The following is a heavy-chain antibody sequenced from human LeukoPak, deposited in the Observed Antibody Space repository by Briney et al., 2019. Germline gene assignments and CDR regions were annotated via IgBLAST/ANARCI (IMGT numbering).Heavy chain of an antibody. CDR2: IYYSGST. V-gene: IGHV4-61*01. D-gene: IGHD5-18*01. Sequence: SETLSLTCTVYGGSVSSGSYYWSWIRQPPGKGLEWIGYIYYSGSTNYNPSLKSRVTISVDTSKNQFSLKLSSVTAADTAVYYCARGGRRYSYGALTYYYYGMDVWGQGTTVTVSS. CDR3: ARGGRRYSYGALTYYYYGMDV. CDR1: GGSVSSGSYY. J-gene: IGHJ6*02.